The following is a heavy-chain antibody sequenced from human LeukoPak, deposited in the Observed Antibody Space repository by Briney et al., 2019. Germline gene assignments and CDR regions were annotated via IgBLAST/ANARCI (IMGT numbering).Heavy chain of an antibody. CDR2: ISTVSTYK. CDR3: ARDGSGFYLYYYMDV. Sequence: GGSVRLSCAASGFTFTDYSMTWVRQAPGKGLEWVSSISTVSTYKFYSDSVKGRFTISRDNAKNILYLQMSSLSAEDTAVYYCARDGSGFYLYYYMDVWGRG. D-gene: IGHD6-25*01. CDR1: GFTFTDYS. J-gene: IGHJ6*03. V-gene: IGHV3-21*01.